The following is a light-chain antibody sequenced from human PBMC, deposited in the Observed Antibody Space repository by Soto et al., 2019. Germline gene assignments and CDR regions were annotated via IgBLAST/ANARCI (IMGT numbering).Light chain of an antibody. Sequence: EIVMNKSPVTLSVTHGETATLSCRASQSVSSNLAWYQQKPGQAPRLLIYGASTRATGIPARFSGSGSGTELTLTVSSLQSEDFAVYYCQQYNNWPPITFGQGTRLEIK. CDR2: GAS. J-gene: IGKJ5*01. CDR1: QSVSSN. CDR3: QQYNNWPPIT. V-gene: IGKV3-15*01.